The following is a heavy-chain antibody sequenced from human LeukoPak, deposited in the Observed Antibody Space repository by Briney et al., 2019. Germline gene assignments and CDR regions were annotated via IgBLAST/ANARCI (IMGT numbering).Heavy chain of an antibody. J-gene: IGHJ4*02. Sequence: SQTLSLTCTVSGGSISSGDYYWSWIRQPPGKGLEWLGYIDYSGSTYYNPSLKSRVTISVDTSKNQFSLKLSSVTDADTAVYYCASADYYGSGSYPPFDYWGQGTLVTVSS. CDR3: ASADYYGSGSYPPFDY. CDR2: IDYSGST. CDR1: GGSISSGDYY. D-gene: IGHD3-10*01. V-gene: IGHV4-30-4*08.